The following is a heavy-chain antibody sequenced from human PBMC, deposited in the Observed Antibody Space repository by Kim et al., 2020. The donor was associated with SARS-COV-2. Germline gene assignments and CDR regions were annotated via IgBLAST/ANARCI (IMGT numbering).Heavy chain of an antibody. CDR1: GFSFSTYW. J-gene: IGHJ4*02. CDR2: IKQDGSDT. Sequence: GGSLRLSCVVSGFSFSTYWMTWVRQAPGKGLEWVASIKQDGSDTFYVGSVMGRFTIYRDNAKNSLDLQMNNLRVEDTAVYFCTRDTSGITYGGGFDNWGKGALVTVSA. CDR3: TRDTSGITYGGGFDN. D-gene: IGHD3-16*01. V-gene: IGHV3-7*03.